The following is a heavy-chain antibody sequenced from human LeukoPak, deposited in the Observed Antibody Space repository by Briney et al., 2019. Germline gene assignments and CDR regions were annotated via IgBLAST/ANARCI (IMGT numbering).Heavy chain of an antibody. D-gene: IGHD5-24*01. CDR1: GYTFTSYA. J-gene: IGHJ5*02. Sequence: GASVKVSCKASGYTFTSYAMHWVRQAPGQRLEWMGWINAGNGNTKYSQKFQGRVTITRDTSASTAYMELSSLRSEDTAVYYCARGGGEMATTYNWFDPWGQGTLVTVSS. CDR2: INAGNGNT. CDR3: ARGGGEMATTYNWFDP. V-gene: IGHV1-3*01.